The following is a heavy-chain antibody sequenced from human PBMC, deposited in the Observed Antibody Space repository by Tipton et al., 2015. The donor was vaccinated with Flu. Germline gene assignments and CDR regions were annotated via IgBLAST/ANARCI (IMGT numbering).Heavy chain of an antibody. CDR1: GFTFSRYA. V-gene: IGHV3-23*04. D-gene: IGHD5/OR15-5a*01. Sequence: VQLVQSGGGVVQPGRSLRLSCAASGFTFSRYAMSWVRQAPGKGLEWVSFLSGGGGGTKYADSVKGRFTISRDNSKNTLYLQMNSLRAEDTTIYYCAKVIPEIVSGLDYWGQGTLVTVSS. CDR3: AKVIPEIVSGLDY. J-gene: IGHJ4*02. CDR2: LSGGGGGT.